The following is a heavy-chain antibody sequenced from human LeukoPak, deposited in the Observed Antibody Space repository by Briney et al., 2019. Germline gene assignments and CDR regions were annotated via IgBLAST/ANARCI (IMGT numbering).Heavy chain of an antibody. CDR1: GDSLTELS. V-gene: IGHV1-24*01. CDR3: AAGGPWDLLRY. Sequence: ASVKVSCKVSGDSLTELSTHWVRQAPGKGLEWMGGFDPEDGEAIYAQKFQGRVTMTEDTSTDTASMEMNSLRSEDTAVYYCAAGGPWDLLRYWGQGTLVTVSS. J-gene: IGHJ4*02. CDR2: FDPEDGEA. D-gene: IGHD1-26*01.